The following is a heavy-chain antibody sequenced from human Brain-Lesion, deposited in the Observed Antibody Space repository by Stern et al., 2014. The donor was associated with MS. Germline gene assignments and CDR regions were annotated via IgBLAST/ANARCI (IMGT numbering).Heavy chain of an antibody. CDR2: ISWNIGTI. V-gene: IGHV3-9*01. J-gene: IGHJ4*02. CDR3: ARDITGSSAYFAY. D-gene: IGHD1-14*01. CDR1: GFTFDDYA. Sequence: EVQLVESGGDLVQPGRSLRLSCAAFGFTFDDYAMHWVRQGPGKGLEWVAGISWNIGTIGYADSVKGRFTTSRDNAYSSLYLQMNSLRPEDTALYYCARDITGSSAYFAYWGQGTLVTVSS.